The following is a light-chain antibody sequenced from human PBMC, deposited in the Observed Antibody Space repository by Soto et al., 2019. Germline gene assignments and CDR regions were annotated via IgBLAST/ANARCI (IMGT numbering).Light chain of an antibody. CDR1: QSVSSN. CDR3: QQYNKWPLT. V-gene: IGKV3-15*01. Sequence: EILMTQSPGTLSASPGERATLCCRASQSVSSNLAWYQQKPGQAPRLLIYAVSTRATGIPARFSGSGSGTEFTLTISSLQSEDFAVYYCQQYNKWPLTFGQGTKVEIK. J-gene: IGKJ1*01. CDR2: AVS.